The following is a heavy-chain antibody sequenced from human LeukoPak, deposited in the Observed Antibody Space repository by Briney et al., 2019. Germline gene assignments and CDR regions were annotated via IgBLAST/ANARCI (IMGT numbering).Heavy chain of an antibody. CDR1: GFTLSDYY. V-gene: IGHV3-11*01. J-gene: IGHJ4*02. CDR3: ARRRDFIDY. D-gene: IGHD3/OR15-3a*01. CDR2: SSSSGSTI. Sequence: GGSLRLSCAASGFTLSDYYMSWIRQAPRKGLEWVSYSSSSGSTIYYADSVKGRFAISRDNAKNSLYLQMNSLRAEDTAVYYSARRRDFIDYWGQGTLVTVSS.